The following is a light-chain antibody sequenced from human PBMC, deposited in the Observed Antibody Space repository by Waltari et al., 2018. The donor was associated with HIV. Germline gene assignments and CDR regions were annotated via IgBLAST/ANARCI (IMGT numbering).Light chain of an antibody. CDR1: SGSIASNY. CDR2: EDD. J-gene: IGLJ2*01. CDR3: QSYDSTTRNVV. Sequence: FILTQPHSASGSPGQTVTIACARTSGSIASNYVQWHHQRPGKIPKILIYEDDQRSSGGPDRFSGSIDTSSNSASLTISGLRTEDEADYYCQSYDSTTRNVVFGGGTKLTVL. V-gene: IGLV6-57*01.